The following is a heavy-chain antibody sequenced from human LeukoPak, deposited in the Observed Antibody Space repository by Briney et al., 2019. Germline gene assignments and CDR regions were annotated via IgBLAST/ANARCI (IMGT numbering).Heavy chain of an antibody. J-gene: IGHJ4*02. CDR3: ASEAGTTGPRGFDY. CDR1: GGTFRNYA. CDR2: IIPIFGTA. V-gene: IGHV1-69*06. Sequence: ASVKVSCKASGGTFRNYAISWVRQAPGQGLEWMGGIIPIFGTANYAQKFQGRVSLTADKSTSTAHMELSSLRSEDTAVYYCASEAGTTGPRGFDYWGQGTLVTVSS. D-gene: IGHD1-1*01.